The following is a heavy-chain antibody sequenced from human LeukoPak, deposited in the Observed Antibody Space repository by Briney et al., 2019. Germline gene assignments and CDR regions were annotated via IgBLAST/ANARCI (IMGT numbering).Heavy chain of an antibody. V-gene: IGHV4-59*01. J-gene: IGHJ4*02. CDR2: TSDSGGHT. D-gene: IGHD1-26*01. CDR3: ARWYSHGRYFDY. Sequence: PSETLSLTCTVSGDSIRNYYWNWIRQPPGKGLEWIGYTSDSGGHTDYNPSLKSRVTISTDTSKNQLFLKLTSVTTADTAVYYCARWYSHGRYFDYWGQGALVTDSS. CDR1: GDSIRNYY.